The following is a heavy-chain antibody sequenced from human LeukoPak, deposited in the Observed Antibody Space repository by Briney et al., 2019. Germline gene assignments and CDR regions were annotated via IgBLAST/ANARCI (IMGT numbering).Heavy chain of an antibody. Sequence: SETLSLTCAVCGGSFSGYYWSWIRQPPGKGLEWIGEINHSGSTNYNPSLKSRVTISVDTSKNQFSLKLSSVTAADTAVYYCARGPEAVAGDLDYWGQGTLVTVSS. CDR2: INHSGST. J-gene: IGHJ4*02. D-gene: IGHD6-19*01. V-gene: IGHV4-34*01. CDR1: GGSFSGYY. CDR3: ARGPEAVAGDLDY.